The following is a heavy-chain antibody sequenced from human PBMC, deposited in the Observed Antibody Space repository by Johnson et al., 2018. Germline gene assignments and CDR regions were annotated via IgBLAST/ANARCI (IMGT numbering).Heavy chain of an antibody. D-gene: IGHD5-18*01. CDR2: ISYDGSNK. Sequence: QVQLVQSGGGVVQPGRSLRLSCAASGFTFSSYGMHWVRQAPGKGLEWVAVISYDGSNKYYADSVKGRFTISRDNSKNTLYLQMNSLRDEDTAVYYCARDPYVDTAMAIYYHYGMDVWGQGTTVTVSS. J-gene: IGHJ6*02. V-gene: IGHV3-30*03. CDR1: GFTFSSYG. CDR3: ARDPYVDTAMAIYYHYGMDV.